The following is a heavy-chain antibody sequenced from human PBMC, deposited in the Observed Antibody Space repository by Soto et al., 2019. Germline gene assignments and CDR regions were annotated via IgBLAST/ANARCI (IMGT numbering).Heavy chain of an antibody. CDR2: IWYDASKQ. CDR1: GFSFSVYG. J-gene: IGHJ4*01. D-gene: IGHD2-15*01. Sequence: QVQLVESGGGVVQPGRSLRLSCETSGFSFSVYGMHWVRQAPGKGLDWVAVIWYDASKQFYAASVEGRFTISRDNSKAILYLQMNSLRAEDTALYYCAAWAEGATEVNCGHGALVTVSS. V-gene: IGHV3-33*01. CDR3: AAWAEGATEVN.